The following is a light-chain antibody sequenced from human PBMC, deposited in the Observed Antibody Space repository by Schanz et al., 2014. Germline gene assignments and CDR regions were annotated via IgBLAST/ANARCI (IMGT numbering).Light chain of an antibody. CDR1: QSVTSN. V-gene: IGKV3D-15*01. CDR3: QQYNNWPRA. Sequence: IVLTQSPGTLSLSPGERATLSCRASQSVTSNSLAWYQQKPGQPPSLLIYGISARATGVPDRFSGSGSGTDFTLTISSLQSEDFAVYYCQQYNNWPRAFGGGTKVEIK. J-gene: IGKJ4*01. CDR2: GIS.